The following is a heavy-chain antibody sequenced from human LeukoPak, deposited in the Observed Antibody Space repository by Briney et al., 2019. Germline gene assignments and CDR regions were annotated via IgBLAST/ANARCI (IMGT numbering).Heavy chain of an antibody. D-gene: IGHD1-26*01. V-gene: IGHV4-59*01. CDR1: GGSISSYY. Sequence: PSETLSLTCTVSGGSISSYYWGWIRQPPGKGLEWIGYIYYSGSTNYNPSLKSRVTISVDTSKNQFSLKLSSVTAADTAVYYCARGVPYSGSYYNWFDPWGQGTLVTVSS. J-gene: IGHJ5*02. CDR3: ARGVPYSGSYYNWFDP. CDR2: IYYSGST.